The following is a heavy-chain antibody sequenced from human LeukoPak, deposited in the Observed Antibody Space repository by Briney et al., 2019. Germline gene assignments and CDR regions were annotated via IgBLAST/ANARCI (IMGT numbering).Heavy chain of an antibody. D-gene: IGHD3-22*01. CDR1: GGSISSSSYY. J-gene: IGHJ4*02. CDR3: ARLGLYYYDSSGLYTPPYFDY. CDR2: IYYSGST. Sequence: SETLSLTCTVSGGSISSSSYYWGWIRQPPGKGLEWIGSIYYSGSTYYNPSLKSRVTISVDTSKNQFSLKLSSVTAADTAVYYCARLGLYYYDSSGLYTPPYFDYWGQGTLVTVSS. V-gene: IGHV4-39*01.